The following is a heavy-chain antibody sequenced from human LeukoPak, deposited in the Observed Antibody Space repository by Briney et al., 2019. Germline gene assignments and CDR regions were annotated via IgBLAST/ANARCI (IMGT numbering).Heavy chain of an antibody. CDR3: GQDPWRRAAGRCDY. CDR2: ISHSGDSP. J-gene: IGHJ4*02. V-gene: IGHV3-23*01. CDR1: GFTFDDYF. Sequence: GGSLRLSCAAAGFTFDDYFMSWVRQAPGGGLEWVSGISHSGDSPYYADSVKGRFTISRDNSKNTLFLQMDSLRAEDTAVYYCGQDPWRRAAGRCDYWGQGTRVTVSS. D-gene: IGHD6-13*01.